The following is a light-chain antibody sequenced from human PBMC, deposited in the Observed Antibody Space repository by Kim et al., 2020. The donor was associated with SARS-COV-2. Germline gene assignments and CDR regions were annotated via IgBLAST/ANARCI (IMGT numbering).Light chain of an antibody. Sequence: SSELTQDPAVSVALGQTVRITCQGYSLRSYYASWYQKKPGQAPILFIYCKNNRPSVIPDRFSGSSSGNTASLTITGAQAEAEADYYCNSRDSSGNRVFGT. J-gene: IGLJ1*01. CDR3: NSRDSSGNRV. CDR2: CKN. CDR1: SLRSYY. V-gene: IGLV3-19*01.